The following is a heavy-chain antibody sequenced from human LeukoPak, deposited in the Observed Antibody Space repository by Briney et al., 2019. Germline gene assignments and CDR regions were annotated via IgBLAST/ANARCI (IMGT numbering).Heavy chain of an antibody. V-gene: IGHV3-48*04. CDR1: GFTFSSNA. Sequence: GGSLRLSCEVSGFTFSSNAMHWVRQAPGKGLEWVSYISSSGSTIYYADSVKGRFTISRDNAKNSLYLQMNSLRAEDTAVYYCARGTIFGVVNNWFDPWGQGTLVTVSS. D-gene: IGHD3-3*01. CDR2: ISSSGSTI. J-gene: IGHJ5*02. CDR3: ARGTIFGVVNNWFDP.